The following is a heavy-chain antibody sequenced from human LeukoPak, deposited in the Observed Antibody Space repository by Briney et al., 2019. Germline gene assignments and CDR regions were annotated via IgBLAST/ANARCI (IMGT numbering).Heavy chain of an antibody. Sequence: PGGSLRLSCAASGFTVSSSYMSWVRQAPGKGLEWVSVIYSGGTTSYADSVKGRFTISRDNSKNTLSLQMNSLRAEDTALYYCTKRTGRTPDYWGQGTLVTVSS. CDR2: IYSGGTT. CDR1: GFTVSSSY. CDR3: TKRTGRTPDY. D-gene: IGHD7-27*01. J-gene: IGHJ4*02. V-gene: IGHV3-66*01.